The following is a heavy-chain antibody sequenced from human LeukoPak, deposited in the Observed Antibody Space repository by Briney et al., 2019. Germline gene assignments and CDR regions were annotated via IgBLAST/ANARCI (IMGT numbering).Heavy chain of an antibody. CDR3: ATGTLFGSGYTFDY. CDR2: FDPEDGET. J-gene: IGHJ4*02. V-gene: IGHV1-24*01. CDR1: GYTFTSNY. Sequence: ASVKVSCKASGYTFTSNYIHWVRQAPGKGLEWMGGFDPEDGETIYAQKFQGRVTMTEDTSTDTAYMELSSLRSEDTAVYYCATGTLFGSGYTFDYWGQGTLVTVSS. D-gene: IGHD3-22*01.